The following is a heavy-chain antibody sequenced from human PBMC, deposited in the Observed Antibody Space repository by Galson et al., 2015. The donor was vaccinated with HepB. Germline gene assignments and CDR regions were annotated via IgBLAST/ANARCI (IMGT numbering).Heavy chain of an antibody. D-gene: IGHD3-22*01. Sequence: SLRLSCAASGFTFSDYYMSWIRQAPGKGLEWVSYISSSSSYTNYADSVKGRFTISRDNAKNSLYLQMNSLRAEDTAVYYCARAFRYYYDSSGYYYYYFDYWGQGTLVTVSS. J-gene: IGHJ4*02. CDR1: GFTFSDYY. CDR3: ARAFRYYYDSSGYYYYYFDY. V-gene: IGHV3-11*05. CDR2: ISSSSSYT.